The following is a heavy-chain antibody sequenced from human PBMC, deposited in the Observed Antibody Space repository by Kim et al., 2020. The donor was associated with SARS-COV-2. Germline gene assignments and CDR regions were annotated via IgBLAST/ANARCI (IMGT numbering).Heavy chain of an antibody. J-gene: IGHJ4*02. D-gene: IGHD6-19*01. Sequence: NHNPSLKRRLPISVDTSQNRFSLKRSSVTAADTAVYYCARDRDSSGLDYWGQGTLVTVSS. CDR3: ARDRDSSGLDY. V-gene: IGHV4-59*01.